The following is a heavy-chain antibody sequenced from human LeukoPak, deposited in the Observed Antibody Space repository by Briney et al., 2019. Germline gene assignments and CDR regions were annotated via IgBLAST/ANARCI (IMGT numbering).Heavy chain of an antibody. CDR1: GRPISSYY. J-gene: IGHJ6*03. V-gene: IGHV4-59*01. Sequence: PSEPLSLTCTVSGRPISSYYWSWIRQPPGKGLEWIGYIYYSGSTNYNPSLKSRVTISVDTSKNQFSLKLSSVTAADTAVYYCAREWGGGYSGYDYDYYYYDMDVWGKGTTVTVSS. CDR2: IYYSGST. CDR3: AREWGGGYSGYDYDYYYYDMDV. D-gene: IGHD5-12*01.